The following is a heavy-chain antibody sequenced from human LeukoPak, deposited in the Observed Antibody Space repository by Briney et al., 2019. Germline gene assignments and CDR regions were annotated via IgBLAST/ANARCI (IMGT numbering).Heavy chain of an antibody. D-gene: IGHD5-24*01. J-gene: IGHJ5*02. Sequence: SETLSLTCTVSGGSISNYYWTWIRQPPGKGLEWIGYIYYTGSTNYNPSLKSRVTISLDTPKNQFSLKLSSVTAADTAVYYCARDRLQLQSWGQGTLVTVSS. CDR3: ARDRLQLQS. CDR1: GGSISNYY. CDR2: IYYTGST. V-gene: IGHV4-59*01.